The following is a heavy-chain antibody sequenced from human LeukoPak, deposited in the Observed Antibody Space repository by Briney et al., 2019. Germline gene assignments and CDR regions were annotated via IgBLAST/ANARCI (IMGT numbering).Heavy chain of an antibody. CDR1: GGSISSSSYY. CDR2: IYYSGST. CDR3: ARIFMGDRGSFDY. Sequence: SETLSLTCTVSGGSISSSSYYWGWIRQPPGKGLEWIGSIYYSGSTYYNPSLKSRVTISVDTSKNQFSLKLSSVTAADTAVYYCARIFMGDRGSFDYWGQGTLVTVSS. J-gene: IGHJ4*02. V-gene: IGHV4-39*01. D-gene: IGHD3-16*01.